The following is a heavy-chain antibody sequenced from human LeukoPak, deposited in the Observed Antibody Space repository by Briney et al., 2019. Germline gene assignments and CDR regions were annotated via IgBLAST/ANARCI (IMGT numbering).Heavy chain of an antibody. J-gene: IGHJ4*02. CDR3: ARSFLNYYDSRGYPYFFDN. CDR1: GFTFGSHV. CDR2: ISSRSSFV. Sequence: GGSLRLSCTASGFTFGSHVMNWVRQAPGKGLEWVSSISSRSSFVYYADSVKGRFTISRVDAESSLYLQMNSLRAEDTAMYYCARSFLNYYDSRGYPYFFDNWGQGTLVTVSS. D-gene: IGHD3-22*01. V-gene: IGHV3-21*01.